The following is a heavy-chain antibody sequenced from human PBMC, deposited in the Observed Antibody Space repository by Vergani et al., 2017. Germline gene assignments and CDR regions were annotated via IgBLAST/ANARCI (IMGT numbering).Heavy chain of an antibody. CDR2: ISGSGGST. Sequence: EVQLLESGGGLVPPGGSLRLSCAASGFTFSSYSMLWVRQAPGKGLAWVSAISGSGGSTYYADSVKGRFTISRDNSKNPLYLQMNSLRAEDTAVYYCAKDNLEARLGYWGQGTLVTVSS. CDR3: AKDNLEARLGY. CDR1: GFTFSSYS. J-gene: IGHJ4*02. V-gene: IGHV3-23*01. D-gene: IGHD6-6*01.